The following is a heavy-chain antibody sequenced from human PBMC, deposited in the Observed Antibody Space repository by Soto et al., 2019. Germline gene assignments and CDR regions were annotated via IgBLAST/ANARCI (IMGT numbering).Heavy chain of an antibody. D-gene: IGHD2-2*01. J-gene: IGHJ6*02. CDR2: IKSQGDGGTR. Sequence: GGSLRLSCAASGFSFRNAWMSWVRQAPGKGLEWVGHIKSQGDGGTRDYAAPVKGRFTISRDDSKNTLFLQMNSLKDEDTAVYFCTTDLQAYCDGTTCYAGNYYYDDMDVWGQGTTVTVSS. CDR3: TTDLQAYCDGTTCYAGNYYYDDMDV. V-gene: IGHV3-15*01. CDR1: GFSFRNAW.